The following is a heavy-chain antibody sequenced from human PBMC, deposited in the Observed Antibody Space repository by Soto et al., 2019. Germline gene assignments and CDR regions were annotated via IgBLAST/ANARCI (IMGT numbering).Heavy chain of an antibody. Sequence: GGSLRLSCAASGFTFSSYAMSWVRQAPGKGLEWVSAISGSGGSTYYADSVKGRFTISRDNSKNTLYLQMNSLRAEDTAEYYCAKDRTTMVRGLVAPFDYWGQGTLVTVSS. D-gene: IGHD3-10*01. V-gene: IGHV3-23*01. CDR2: ISGSGGST. CDR1: GFTFSSYA. CDR3: AKDRTTMVRGLVAPFDY. J-gene: IGHJ4*02.